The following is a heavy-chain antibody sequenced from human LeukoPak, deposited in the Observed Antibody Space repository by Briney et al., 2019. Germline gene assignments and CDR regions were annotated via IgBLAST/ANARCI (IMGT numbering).Heavy chain of an antibody. Sequence: QPGGSLRLSCAASGFTFSSYGMSWVRQAPGKGLEWVSAISGSGGSTYYADSVKGRFTISRDNSKNTLYLQMNSLRAEDTAVYYCAKGQVVKAPPNERFAFDIWGQGTMVTVSS. V-gene: IGHV3-23*01. CDR2: ISGSGGST. CDR3: AKGQVVKAPPNERFAFDI. D-gene: IGHD2-21*01. J-gene: IGHJ3*02. CDR1: GFTFSSYG.